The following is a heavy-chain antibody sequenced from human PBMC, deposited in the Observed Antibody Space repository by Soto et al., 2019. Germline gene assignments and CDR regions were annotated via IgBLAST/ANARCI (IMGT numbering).Heavy chain of an antibody. Sequence: QMQLVQSGPEVKKPGTSVKVSCKASGFTFTSSAVQWVRQARGQRLEWIGWIVVGSGNTNYAQKFQERVTITRDMSTSTAYMELSSLSSEDTAVYYCAADPPYCGGDCYLAFDIWGQGTMVTVSS. CDR2: IVVGSGNT. CDR3: AADPPYCGGDCYLAFDI. J-gene: IGHJ3*02. V-gene: IGHV1-58*01. CDR1: GFTFTSSA. D-gene: IGHD2-21*02.